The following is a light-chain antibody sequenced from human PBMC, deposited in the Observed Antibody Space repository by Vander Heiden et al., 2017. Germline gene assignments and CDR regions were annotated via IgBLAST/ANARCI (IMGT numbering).Light chain of an antibody. Sequence: SYELPQPPSVSVSPGPTASITCSGDKLGDKYACWYQQKPGQSPGLVIYQDSKRPSGIPERFSGSNSGNTATLTISGTQAMDEADYYGQAWDSSVVFGGGTKLTVL. V-gene: IGLV3-1*01. CDR2: QDS. J-gene: IGLJ2*01. CDR1: KLGDKY. CDR3: QAWDSSVV.